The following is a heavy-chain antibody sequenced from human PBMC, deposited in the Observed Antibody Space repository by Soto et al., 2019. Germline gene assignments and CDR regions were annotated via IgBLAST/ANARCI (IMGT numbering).Heavy chain of an antibody. CDR1: GFTFTSYA. V-gene: IGHV3-23*01. CDR3: AKDSVVPGLSDY. J-gene: IGHJ4*02. Sequence: QPGGSLRLSCAASGFTFTSYAMTWARQAPGKGLEWVSAISGSGGSTYYADSVKGRFTISRDISKNTLYLQMNSLRADDTAVYYCAKDSVVPGLSDYWGQGTLVTVS. CDR2: ISGSGGST. D-gene: IGHD2-15*01.